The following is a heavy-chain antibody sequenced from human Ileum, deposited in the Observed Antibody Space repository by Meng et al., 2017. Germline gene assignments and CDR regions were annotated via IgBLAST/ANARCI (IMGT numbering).Heavy chain of an antibody. CDR3: ARGETGTYYD. J-gene: IGHJ4*02. Sequence: GGSLRLSCAASGFTFSTYAMYWIRQAPGKGLEWISAITGSGGTTYYADSVKGRFTISRDNFKNTLYLQMNSLRAEDTAVYYCARGETGTYYDWGQGTLVTVSS. D-gene: IGHD1-26*01. V-gene: IGHV3-23*01. CDR2: ITGSGGTT. CDR1: GFTFSTYA.